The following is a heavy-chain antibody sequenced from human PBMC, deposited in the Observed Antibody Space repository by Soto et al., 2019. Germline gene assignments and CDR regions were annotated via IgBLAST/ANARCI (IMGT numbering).Heavy chain of an antibody. Sequence: GGSLRLSCAGSGFTLSNYEMNWVRQAPGKGLEWVSYVSTGGSSIYYADSVKGRFTIARDNGKNSVYLQMSSLRAEDTATYYCARERGGLSGADVWGQGTTVTVSS. CDR3: ARERGGLSGADV. D-gene: IGHD1-26*01. J-gene: IGHJ6*02. CDR1: GFTLSNYE. V-gene: IGHV3-48*03. CDR2: VSTGGSSI.